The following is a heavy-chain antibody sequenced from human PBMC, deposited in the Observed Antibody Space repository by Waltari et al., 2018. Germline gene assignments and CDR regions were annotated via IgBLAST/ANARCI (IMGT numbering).Heavy chain of an antibody. CDR2: IYTSGST. D-gene: IGHD6-6*01. J-gene: IGHJ5*02. CDR3: ARVQYSSWNEQRPENWFDP. CDR1: GGPISSYH. Sequence: QVQLQESGPGLVKPSETLSLTCTVSGGPISSYHWHWIRQPAGKGLEWIGRIYTSGSTNYNPSLKSRVTMSVDTSKNQFSLKLSSVTAADTAVYYCARVQYSSWNEQRPENWFDPWGQGTLVTVSS. V-gene: IGHV4-4*07.